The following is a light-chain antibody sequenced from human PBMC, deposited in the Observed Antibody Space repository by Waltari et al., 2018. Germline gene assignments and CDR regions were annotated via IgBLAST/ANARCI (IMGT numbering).Light chain of an antibody. CDR2: EVS. CDR1: DRDVGSYDF. CDR3: SSYTTSSAPGV. V-gene: IGLV2-14*01. J-gene: IGLJ1*01. Sequence: QSALTQPASVSGSPGQSITISCSGTDRDVGSYDFLSWYQQHPGKAPHLIIYEVSNRPSGISNRFSASKSGNTASLTISGLQAEDEADYYCSSYTTSSAPGVFGTGTRVTVL.